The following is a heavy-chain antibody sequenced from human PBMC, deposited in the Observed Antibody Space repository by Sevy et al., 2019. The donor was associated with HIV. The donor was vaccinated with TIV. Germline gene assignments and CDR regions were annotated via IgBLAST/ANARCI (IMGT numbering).Heavy chain of an antibody. CDR3: ARERLDSSGFDAFDI. V-gene: IGHV1-46*01. J-gene: IGHJ3*02. CDR1: GYTFSTYY. D-gene: IGHD3-22*01. Sequence: ASVKVSCKASGYTFSTYYMHWVRQAPGQGLEWMGMINPSGGSTTYAQKFQGRVTMTRDTSTTTFYMDLSSLRSEDTAVYYCARERLDSSGFDAFDIWGQGTMVTVSS. CDR2: INPSGGST.